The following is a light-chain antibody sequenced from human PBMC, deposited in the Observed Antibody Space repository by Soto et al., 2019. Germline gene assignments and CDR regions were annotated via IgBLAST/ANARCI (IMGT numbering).Light chain of an antibody. V-gene: IGKV3-11*01. Sequence: EIVLTQSPATLSLSPGERATLSCRASQSVSTYLAWYQQKPGQAPRLLIFDASKRATAIPARFSGSGSGTDFALTISSLVPEDFAVYHCQQRSSWPQLTFGGGTKVEIK. CDR1: QSVSTY. CDR2: DAS. J-gene: IGKJ4*01. CDR3: QQRSSWPQLT.